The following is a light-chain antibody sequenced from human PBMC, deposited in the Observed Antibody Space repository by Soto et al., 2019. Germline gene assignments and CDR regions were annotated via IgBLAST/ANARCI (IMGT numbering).Light chain of an antibody. Sequence: QSVLTQPPSVSGAPGQRVTISCTGSSSNIGAGYDVHWYQQLPGRAPKLLIYGNTNRPSAVPDRFSCSKSGTSASLAITGLQAEDEADYYCLSFDSSLSVVFGGGTKVTVL. CDR2: GNT. V-gene: IGLV1-40*01. J-gene: IGLJ2*01. CDR3: LSFDSSLSVV. CDR1: SSNIGAGYD.